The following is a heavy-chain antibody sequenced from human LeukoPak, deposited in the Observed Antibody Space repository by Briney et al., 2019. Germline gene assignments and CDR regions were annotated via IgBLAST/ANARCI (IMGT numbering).Heavy chain of an antibody. J-gene: IGHJ6*03. Sequence: ASVKVSCKASGGTFSSYAISWVRQAPGQGLEWMGGIIPIFGTANYAQKFQGRVTITADESTSTAYMELSSLRFEDTAVYYCARGDCSSTSCYRRRYYYYYMDVWGKGTTVTVSS. V-gene: IGHV1-69*13. CDR2: IIPIFGTA. CDR1: GGTFSSYA. D-gene: IGHD2-2*02. CDR3: ARGDCSSTSCYRRRYYYYYMDV.